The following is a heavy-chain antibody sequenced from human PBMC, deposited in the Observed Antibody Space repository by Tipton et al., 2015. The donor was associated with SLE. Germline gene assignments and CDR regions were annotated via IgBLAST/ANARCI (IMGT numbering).Heavy chain of an antibody. CDR1: GFTFSSYS. J-gene: IGHJ6*02. V-gene: IGHV3-21*04. D-gene: IGHD3-10*01. Sequence: SLRLSCAASGFTFSSYSMNWVRQAPGKGLEWVSSISSSSSYIYYADSVKGRFTISRDNAKNSLYLQMNSLRAEDTALYYCARDYYGSVYYCGMDVWGQGTTVTVSS. CDR3: ARDYYGSVYYCGMDV. CDR2: ISSSSSYI.